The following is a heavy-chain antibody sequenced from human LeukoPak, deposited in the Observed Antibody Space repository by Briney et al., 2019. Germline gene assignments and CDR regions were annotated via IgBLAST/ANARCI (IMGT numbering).Heavy chain of an antibody. V-gene: IGHV3-7*01. CDR3: ASDISRSFDY. CDR2: IKYDGSEI. Sequence: GGSLRLSCAASGFTFSSYGMHWVRQAPEKGLEWVANIKYDGSEIYHADSVKGRFTISRDNAQNSLYLQMNNLRAEDTAVYYCASDISRSFDYWGQGNLVTVSS. J-gene: IGHJ4*02. CDR1: GFTFSSYG.